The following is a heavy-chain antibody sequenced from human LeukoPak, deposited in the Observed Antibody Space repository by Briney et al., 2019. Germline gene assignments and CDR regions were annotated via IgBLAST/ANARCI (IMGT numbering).Heavy chain of an antibody. V-gene: IGHV4-4*07. J-gene: IGHJ6*03. CDR1: GGSISGYY. Sequence: SETLSLTCTVSGGSISGYYWSWIRQPAGKGLEWIGRIYPSGSTNYNPSLKSRVTMSVDTSKNQFSLKLNSVTAADTAVYYCARDERGSSSPYYYYYYMDVWGKGTTVTVSS. CDR3: ARDERGSSSPYYYYYYMDV. CDR2: IYPSGST. D-gene: IGHD6-6*01.